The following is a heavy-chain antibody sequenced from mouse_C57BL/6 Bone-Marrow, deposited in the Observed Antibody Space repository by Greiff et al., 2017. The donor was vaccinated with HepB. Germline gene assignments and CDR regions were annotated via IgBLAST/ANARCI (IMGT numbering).Heavy chain of an antibody. CDR1: GFTFSSYG. Sequence: EVKVVESGGDLVKPGGSLKLSCAASGFTFSSYGMSWVRQTPDKRLEWVATISSGGSYTYYPDSVKGRFTISRDNAKNTAYLQMSSLKSEDTAMYYCARPFDYWGQGTTRTGSS. J-gene: IGHJ2*01. V-gene: IGHV5-6*01. CDR2: ISSGGSYT. CDR3: ARPFDY.